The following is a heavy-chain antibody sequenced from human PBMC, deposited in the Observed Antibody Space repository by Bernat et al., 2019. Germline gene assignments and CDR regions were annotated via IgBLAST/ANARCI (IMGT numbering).Heavy chain of an antibody. J-gene: IGHJ2*01. CDR3: ARAGLHQTSYWYFDL. V-gene: IGHV3-11*01. Sequence: QVQLVESGGGLVKPGGSLRLSCTASGFTFSDHYMIWIRQAPGKGLEWVSHISSSGTNIYYVDSVEGRFTISRDNAKNSLYLLLNSLRADDTAVYYFARAGLHQTSYWYFDLWGRGTLVTVSS. CDR1: GFTFSDHY. D-gene: IGHD2-15*01. CDR2: ISSSGTNI.